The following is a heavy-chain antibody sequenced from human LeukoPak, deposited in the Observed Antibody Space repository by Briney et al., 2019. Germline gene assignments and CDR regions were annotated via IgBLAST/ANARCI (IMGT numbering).Heavy chain of an antibody. D-gene: IGHD4-17*01. CDR2: ISGSGGST. CDR1: GFIFSSNG. Sequence: GGSLRLSCVASGFIFSSNGMNWVRQAPGQGLEWVSAISGSGGSTYYADSVKGRFTISRDNSNSTLYLQMNSLRAEDTAVYYCAKDRSGGTTTTVMVAWGQGTLVTVSS. V-gene: IGHV3-23*01. J-gene: IGHJ5*02. CDR3: AKDRSGGTTTTVMVA.